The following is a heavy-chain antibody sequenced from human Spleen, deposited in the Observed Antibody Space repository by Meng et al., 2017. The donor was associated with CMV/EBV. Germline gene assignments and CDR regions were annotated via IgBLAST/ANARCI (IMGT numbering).Heavy chain of an antibody. J-gene: IGHJ4*02. Sequence: TFSSNAMSWVRQAPGEGLEWVSTISGSGGSTYYADSVEGRFTISRDNSKNTLYLQMNSLRAEDTAVYYCAKDSGYYYDSSGYYYFDYWGQGTLVTVSS. V-gene: IGHV3-23*01. D-gene: IGHD3-22*01. CDR2: ISGSGGST. CDR1: TFSSNA. CDR3: AKDSGYYYDSSGYYYFDY.